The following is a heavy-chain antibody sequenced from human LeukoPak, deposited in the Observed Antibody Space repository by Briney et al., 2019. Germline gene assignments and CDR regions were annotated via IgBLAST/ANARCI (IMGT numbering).Heavy chain of an antibody. V-gene: IGHV4-38-2*01. Sequence: SETLSLTCAVSGYSISSGYYWGWIRQPPGKGLEWIGSIYHSGSTYYNPSLKSRVSISVDTSKNQFPLKLSSVTAADTAVYYCARGDREVNYYYYYMDVWGKGTTVTVSS. J-gene: IGHJ6*03. CDR3: ARGDREVNYYYYYMDV. CDR1: GYSISSGYY. D-gene: IGHD5-24*01. CDR2: IYHSGST.